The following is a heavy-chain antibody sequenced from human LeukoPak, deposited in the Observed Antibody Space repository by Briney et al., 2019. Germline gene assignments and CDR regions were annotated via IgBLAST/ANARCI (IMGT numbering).Heavy chain of an antibody. V-gene: IGHV4-61*01. J-gene: IGHJ6*02. CDR1: GGSVSSGSHY. CDR3: ARDPSVDFWSGYPDYYGMDV. Sequence: KPSETLSLTCTVSGGSVSSGSHYWRWIRQPPGKGLEWIGYIYYSGSTNYNPSLKSRVTISVDTSKNQFSLKLSSVTAADTAVYYCARDPSVDFWSGYPDYYGMDVWGQGTTVTVSS. CDR2: IYYSGST. D-gene: IGHD3-3*01.